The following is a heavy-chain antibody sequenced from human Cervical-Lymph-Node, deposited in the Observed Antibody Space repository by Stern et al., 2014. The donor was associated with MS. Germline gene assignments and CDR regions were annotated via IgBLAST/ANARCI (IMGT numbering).Heavy chain of an antibody. D-gene: IGHD2-15*01. Sequence: EMQLVESGGGLLQPGGSLRLSCGASGFTFSSYWMHWVRQGPGKGLVWVSRINIGGSSTSYTDAVRGRFTISRDSAKNTVDLQMTSLRAEDTAVYYGARSSGASGDAMDVWGQGTTVTVSS. CDR3: ARSSGASGDAMDV. CDR2: INIGGSST. J-gene: IGHJ6*02. V-gene: IGHV3-74*02. CDR1: GFTFSSYW.